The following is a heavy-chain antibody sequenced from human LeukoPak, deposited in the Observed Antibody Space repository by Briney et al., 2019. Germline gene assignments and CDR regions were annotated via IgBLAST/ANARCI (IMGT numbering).Heavy chain of an antibody. CDR1: GGTFSSYA. D-gene: IGHD2-2*01. CDR2: IIPIFGTA. CDR3: ARDVCSSTSCYGKDAFGI. J-gene: IGHJ3*02. Sequence: SVKVSCKASGGTFSSYAISWVRQAAGQGLEWMGGIIPIFGTANYAQKFQGRVTITADKSTSTAYMELSSLRSEDTAVYYCARDVCSSTSCYGKDAFGIWGQGTMVTVSS. V-gene: IGHV1-69*06.